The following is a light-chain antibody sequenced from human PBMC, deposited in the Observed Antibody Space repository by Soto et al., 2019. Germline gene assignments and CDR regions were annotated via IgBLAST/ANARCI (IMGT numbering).Light chain of an antibody. CDR2: DAS. J-gene: IGKJ2*02. CDR1: QSISSW. V-gene: IGKV1-5*01. Sequence: DIQMTQSPSTLSASVGDRVTITCRASQSISSWLAWYQQKPGKAPKLLIYDASSLESGVPSRLSGSGSGTEFTLTISSLQPDDFATYYCQQYNSYCTFGQGTKVDSK. CDR3: QQYNSYCT.